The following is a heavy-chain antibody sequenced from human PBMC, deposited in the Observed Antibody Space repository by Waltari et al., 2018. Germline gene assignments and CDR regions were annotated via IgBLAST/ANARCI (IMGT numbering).Heavy chain of an antibody. Sequence: EVQLVESGGGLVQPGRSLRLSCAASGFTFDDYAMHWVRQAPGKGLEWVSGISWNSGSIGYADSVKGRFTISRDNAKNSLYLQMNSLRAEDTALYYCAKCIAAAGRCAFDIWGQGTMVTVSS. D-gene: IGHD6-13*01. V-gene: IGHV3-9*01. CDR3: AKCIAAAGRCAFDI. J-gene: IGHJ3*02. CDR2: ISWNSGSI. CDR1: GFTFDDYA.